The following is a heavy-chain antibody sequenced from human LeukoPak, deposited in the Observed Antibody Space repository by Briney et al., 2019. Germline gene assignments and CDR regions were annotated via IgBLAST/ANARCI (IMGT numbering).Heavy chain of an antibody. CDR2: ISAYNGNT. CDR3: ARDLSVAEGYFDY. D-gene: IGHD6-19*01. V-gene: IGHV1-18*04. J-gene: IGHJ4*02. Sequence: ASAKVSCKASVYTFTSYGISRVRQAPGQGLERMGWISAYNGNTNYAQKLQGRVTMTTDTSTSTAYMELRSLRSDDTAVYYCARDLSVAEGYFDYWGQGTLVTVSS. CDR1: VYTFTSYG.